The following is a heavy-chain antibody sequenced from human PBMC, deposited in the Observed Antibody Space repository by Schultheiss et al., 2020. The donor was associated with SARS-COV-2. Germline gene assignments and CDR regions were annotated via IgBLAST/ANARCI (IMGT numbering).Heavy chain of an antibody. D-gene: IGHD3-3*01. CDR3: ARASYDFRPLAYYGMDV. CDR2: INSSGGST. J-gene: IGHJ6*02. CDR1: GYTFTSSY. Sequence: ASVKVSCKASGYTFTSSYMHWLRQAPGQGLEWMGIINSSGGSTSYAQKFQGRVTMTRDTSTTTVYMELSSLRSEDTAVYYCARASYDFRPLAYYGMDVWGQGTTVTVSS. V-gene: IGHV1-46*01.